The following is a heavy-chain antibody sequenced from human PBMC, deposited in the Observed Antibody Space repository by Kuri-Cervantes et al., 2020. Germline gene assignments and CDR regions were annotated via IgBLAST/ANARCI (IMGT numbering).Heavy chain of an antibody. J-gene: IGHJ4*02. CDR2: IYYSGST. CDR1: GYSISSGYY. V-gene: IGHV4-38-2*01. CDR3: ASYPYYYDSSDDY. Sequence: SETLSLTCAVSGYSISSGYYWGWIRQPPGKGLEWIGSIYYSGSTYYNPSLKSRVTISVDTSKNQFSLKLSSVTAADTAVYYCASYPYYYDSSDDYWGQGTLVTVSS. D-gene: IGHD3-22*01.